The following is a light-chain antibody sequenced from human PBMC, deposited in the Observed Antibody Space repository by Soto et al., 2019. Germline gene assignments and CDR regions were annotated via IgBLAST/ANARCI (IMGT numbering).Light chain of an antibody. CDR2: DVT. J-gene: IGLJ2*01. Sequence: QSALTQPASVSGSPGQSITISCTGTSSDITYYNYVSWYQQHPGKAPKLMIYDVTNRPSGVSNRFSGPKSGNTASLTISGLQAEDEAYYYCSSFTTSTAFVVFGGGTKLTVL. CDR3: SSFTTSTAFVV. CDR1: SSDITYYNY. V-gene: IGLV2-14*03.